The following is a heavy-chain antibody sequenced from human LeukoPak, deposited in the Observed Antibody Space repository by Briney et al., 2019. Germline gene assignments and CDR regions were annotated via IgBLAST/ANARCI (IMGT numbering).Heavy chain of an antibody. Sequence: SETLSLTCAVSGYSISSGYYWGWIRQPPGKGLEWIGSIYHSGSTYYNPSLKSRVTISVDTSKNQFSLKLSSVTAVDTAVYYCARMGSMSLLLGGFDYWGQGTLVTVSS. CDR3: ARMGSMSLLLGGFDY. J-gene: IGHJ4*02. CDR1: GYSISSGYY. CDR2: IYHSGST. D-gene: IGHD2-15*01. V-gene: IGHV4-38-2*01.